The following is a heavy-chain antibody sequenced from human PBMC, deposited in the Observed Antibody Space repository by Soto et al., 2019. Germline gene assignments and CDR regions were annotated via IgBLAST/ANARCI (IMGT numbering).Heavy chain of an antibody. D-gene: IGHD6-19*01. J-gene: IGHJ4*02. CDR3: AVMAVAGSTSWDF. CDR2: ISHEGNKE. CDR1: RFTFSSYG. Sequence: GGSLRLSCAASRFTFSSYGMHWVRQAPGKGLEWVAVISHEGNKEYYGGSVKGRFTISRDNSKNTMYLEMNSLSADDTAVYHCAVMAVAGSTSWDFWGQGTLVTVSS. V-gene: IGHV3-30*03.